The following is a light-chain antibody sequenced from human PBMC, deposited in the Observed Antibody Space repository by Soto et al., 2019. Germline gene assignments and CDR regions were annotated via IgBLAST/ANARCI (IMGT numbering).Light chain of an antibody. CDR2: EAS. Sequence: EIVLTQSPATLSLSPGERATLSCRASESVSTFLAWYQQKPGQAPRLLIYEASSRATGIPARFSGGGSGTDFTLTISRLEPEDFAVYHCQQYGSSPWTFGQGTKVDI. J-gene: IGKJ1*01. CDR1: ESVSTF. CDR3: QQYGSSPWT. V-gene: IGKV3-20*01.